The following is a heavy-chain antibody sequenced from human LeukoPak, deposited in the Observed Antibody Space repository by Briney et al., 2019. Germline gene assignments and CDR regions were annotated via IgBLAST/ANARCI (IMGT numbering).Heavy chain of an antibody. D-gene: IGHD3-22*01. V-gene: IGHV3-7*01. CDR3: ASYYYDANFDY. CDR1: EFTFSNYW. Sequence: PGGSLRLSCAASEFTFSNYWMGWVRQAPGKGLEWVANIKQDGSEKYYVDSVKGRFTISRDNAKNSLYLQMNSLRAEDTAVYYCASYYYDANFDYWGQGTLVTVSS. J-gene: IGHJ4*02. CDR2: IKQDGSEK.